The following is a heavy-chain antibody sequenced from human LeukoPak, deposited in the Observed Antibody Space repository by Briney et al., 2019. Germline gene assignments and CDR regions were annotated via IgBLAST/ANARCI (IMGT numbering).Heavy chain of an antibody. Sequence: VKVSCKASGGTFSSYAISWVRQVPGQGLEWMGGIIPLFGTANYAQRFQGRLTISTDDSTTTAYMEPSSLTSGDTAVYYCARSKLPAALIDAFHFWGQGTLVTVSS. V-gene: IGHV1-69*05. D-gene: IGHD2-2*01. J-gene: IGHJ3*01. CDR3: ARSKLPAALIDAFHF. CDR2: IIPLFGTA. CDR1: GGTFSSYA.